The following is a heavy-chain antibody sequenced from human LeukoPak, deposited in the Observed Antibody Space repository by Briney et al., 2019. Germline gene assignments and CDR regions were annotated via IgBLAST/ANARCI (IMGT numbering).Heavy chain of an antibody. CDR3: AKDGVEAWDY. V-gene: IGHV3-30*18. J-gene: IGHJ4*02. D-gene: IGHD3-3*01. CDR1: GFTFSSYG. Sequence: GGSLRLSCAASGFTFSSYGMHWVRQAPGKGLEWVAVISYDGSNKYYADSVKGRFTISRDNSKNTLYLQMNSLRAEDTAVYYCAKDGVEAWDYWGQGTLVTVSS. CDR2: ISYDGSNK.